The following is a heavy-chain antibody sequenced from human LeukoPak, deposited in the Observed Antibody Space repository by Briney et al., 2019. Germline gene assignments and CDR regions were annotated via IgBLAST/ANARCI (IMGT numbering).Heavy chain of an antibody. J-gene: IGHJ4*02. CDR2: INHSGST. CDR3: ARGLSSGWYSFYAY. D-gene: IGHD6-19*01. Sequence: SETLSLTCAVYGGSFSGCYWSGIRQPPGKGLEWIGEINHSGSTNYNPSLKSRVTISVDTSKNQFSLKLSSVTAADTAVYYCARGLSSGWYSFYAYWGQGTLVTVSS. CDR1: GGSFSGCY. V-gene: IGHV4-34*01.